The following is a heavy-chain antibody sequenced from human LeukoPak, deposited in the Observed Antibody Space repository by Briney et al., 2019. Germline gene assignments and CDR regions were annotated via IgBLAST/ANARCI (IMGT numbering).Heavy chain of an antibody. Sequence: SETLSLTCTVSGGSISSKTYYGGWIRQPPGKGLEWIGSIYYSRSAYYNPSLKSRVTISVDTSKNQFSLLLSSVTAADTAVYYCARHAFDSSGYYLDYFDYWGQGTLVTVSS. V-gene: IGHV4-39*01. J-gene: IGHJ4*02. CDR1: GGSISSKTYY. CDR3: ARHAFDSSGYYLDYFDY. D-gene: IGHD3-22*01. CDR2: IYYSRSA.